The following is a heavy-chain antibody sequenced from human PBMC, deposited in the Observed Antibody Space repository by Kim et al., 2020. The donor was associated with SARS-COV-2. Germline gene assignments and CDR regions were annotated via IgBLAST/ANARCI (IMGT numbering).Heavy chain of an antibody. Sequence: GGSLRLSCAASGFTFSSYAMSWVRQAPGTGLEWVSTISSSGGGTYYAEFVKGRFTISRDNSKNTLYLQMDSLRAEDTAVFFCAQSTVFKGGFDIWGQGTMVTVSS. V-gene: IGHV3-23*01. D-gene: IGHD4-17*01. J-gene: IGHJ3*02. CDR2: ISSSGGGT. CDR3: AQSTVFKGGFDI. CDR1: GFTFSSYA.